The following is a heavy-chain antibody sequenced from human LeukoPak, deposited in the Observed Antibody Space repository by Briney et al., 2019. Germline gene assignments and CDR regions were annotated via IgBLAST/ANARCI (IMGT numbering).Heavy chain of an antibody. J-gene: IGHJ4*02. Sequence: GGSLRLSCEASGFTFRDYGMNWVRQAPGKGLEWISFISGSRSLIYYADSVRGRFTISRDNAKNSLFLQMTSLTTEDTGVFYCARQFRAKYNPLDHWGQGTLVTVSS. CDR1: GFTFRDYG. CDR3: ARQFRAKYNPLDH. CDR2: ISGSRSLI. D-gene: IGHD1-1*01. V-gene: IGHV3-48*04.